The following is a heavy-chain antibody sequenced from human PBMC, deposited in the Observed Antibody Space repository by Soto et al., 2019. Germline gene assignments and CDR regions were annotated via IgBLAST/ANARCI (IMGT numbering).Heavy chain of an antibody. V-gene: IGHV4-59*01. Sequence: QVQLQESGPGLVKPSETLSLTCTVSGGSISSYYWSWIRQPPGKGLEWSGYIYYSGSTNYNPSLKSRVTISVDTSKNQFSLKLSSVTAADTAVYYCARGLTYSSGWYGSLYYYYGMDVWGQGTTVTVSS. CDR2: IYYSGST. CDR1: GGSISSYY. J-gene: IGHJ6*02. D-gene: IGHD6-19*01. CDR3: ARGLTYSSGWYGSLYYYYGMDV.